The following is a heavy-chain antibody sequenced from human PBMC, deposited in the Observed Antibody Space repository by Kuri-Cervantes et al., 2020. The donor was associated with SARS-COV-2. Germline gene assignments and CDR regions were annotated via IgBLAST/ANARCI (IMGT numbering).Heavy chain of an antibody. J-gene: IGHJ4*02. D-gene: IGHD6-6*01. CDR2: MNPNSGNT. CDR3: TREIQFNGLVDY. V-gene: IGHV1-8*03. CDR1: GYTFTSHD. Sequence: ASVKVSCKASGYTFTSHDINWVRQATGQGLEWMGWMNPNSGNTGYAQKFQGRVTITRNTSISTAYMELSSLRSEDTAVYYCTREIQFNGLVDYWGQGTLVTVSS.